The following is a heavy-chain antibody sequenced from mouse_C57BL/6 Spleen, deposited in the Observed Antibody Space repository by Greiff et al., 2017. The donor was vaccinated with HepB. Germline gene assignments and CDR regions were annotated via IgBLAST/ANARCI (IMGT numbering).Heavy chain of an antibody. J-gene: IGHJ3*01. CDR1: GYTFTSYW. CDR3: ARLRDDYSAWFAY. Sequence: QVQLQQSGAELAKPGASVKLSCKASGYTFTSYWMHWVKQRPGQGLEWIGYINPSSGYTKYNQKFKDKATLTADKSSRTAYMQLSSLTYEDSAVYYCARLRDDYSAWFAYWGQGTLVTVSA. V-gene: IGHV1-7*01. CDR2: INPSSGYT. D-gene: IGHD2-4*01.